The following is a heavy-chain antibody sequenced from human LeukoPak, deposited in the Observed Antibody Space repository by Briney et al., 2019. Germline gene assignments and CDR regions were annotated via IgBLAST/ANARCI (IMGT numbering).Heavy chain of an antibody. V-gene: IGHV3-23*01. CDR1: GFTFSSYA. D-gene: IGHD3-22*01. Sequence: PGGSLRLSCAVSGFTFSSYAMSWVRQAPGKGLEWVSAISGSGGSTYYADSVKGRFTISRDNSKNTLYLQMNSLRAEDTAVYYCARDATVTYYYDSSGYNPYFDYWGQGTLVTVSS. CDR2: ISGSGGST. CDR3: ARDATVTYYYDSSGYNPYFDY. J-gene: IGHJ4*02.